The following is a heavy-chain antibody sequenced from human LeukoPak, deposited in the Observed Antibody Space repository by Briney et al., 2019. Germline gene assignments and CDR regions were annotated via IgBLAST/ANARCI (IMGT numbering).Heavy chain of an antibody. CDR1: GFTFNNYW. Sequence: GGSLRLSCVASGFTFNNYWMTWVRQAPGKGLEWVSSISSTSTFIFYADSVKGRFTISRDNAKNSLYLQMNNLRTEDTALYYCARDPPSFQHWGQGTLVTVSS. CDR3: ARDPPSFQH. CDR2: ISSTSTFI. V-gene: IGHV3-21*01. J-gene: IGHJ1*01.